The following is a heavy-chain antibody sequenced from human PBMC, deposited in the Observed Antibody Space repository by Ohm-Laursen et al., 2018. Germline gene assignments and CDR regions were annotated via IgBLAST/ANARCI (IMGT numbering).Heavy chain of an antibody. J-gene: IGHJ4*02. CDR2: IYYSGST. Sequence: TLSLTCTVSGGSISSGGYYWSWVRQHPGKGLEWIGYIYYSGSTYYNPSLKSRVTISVDTSKNQFSLKVNSVTAEDTAVYYCARDTNDYYDSSGYRPEQYFDYWGQGTLVTVSS. D-gene: IGHD3-22*01. CDR1: GGSISSGGYY. V-gene: IGHV4-31*03. CDR3: ARDTNDYYDSSGYRPEQYFDY.